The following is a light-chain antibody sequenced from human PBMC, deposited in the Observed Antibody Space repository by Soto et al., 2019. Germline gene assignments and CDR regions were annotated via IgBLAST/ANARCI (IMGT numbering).Light chain of an antibody. CDR1: QDIRNE. CDR3: LQDHNYPRT. CDR2: GVS. J-gene: IGKJ1*01. Sequence: AIQMTQSPSSLSASVGDRVTIICRASQDIRNELGWYQQKPGKAPKALIYGVSSLQSGVPSRFSGSGYGTVFTLTISGLQPEDFATYYCLQDHNYPRTFGQGTKVEMK. V-gene: IGKV1-6*01.